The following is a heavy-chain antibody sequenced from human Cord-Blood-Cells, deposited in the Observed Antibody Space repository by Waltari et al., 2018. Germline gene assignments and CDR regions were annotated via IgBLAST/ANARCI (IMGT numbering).Heavy chain of an antibody. J-gene: IGHJ5*02. CDR2: MNPNSGNT. CDR3: ARGLYSSSWYWFDP. Sequence: QVQLVQSGAEVKKPGASVKVSCKASGYTFTSYDINWVRPATGQGLEWMGWMNPNSGNTGYAQKFQGRVTITRNTSISTAYMELSSLRSEDTAVYYCARGLYSSSWYWFDPWGQGTLVTVSS. CDR1: GYTFTSYD. V-gene: IGHV1-8*03. D-gene: IGHD6-13*01.